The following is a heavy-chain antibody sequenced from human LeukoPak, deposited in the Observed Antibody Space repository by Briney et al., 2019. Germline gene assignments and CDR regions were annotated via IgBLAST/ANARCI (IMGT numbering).Heavy chain of an antibody. CDR3: AVGQSGTWYNYCFDY. V-gene: IGHV4-61*02. Sequence: KTSETLSLTCTVSGGSISSGSYYWSWIRQPAGKGLEWIGRIYTSGSTNYNPSLKSQVTISVDTSKNQFSLKLSSVTAADTAVYYCAVGQSGTWYNYCFDYWGQGTLVTVSS. CDR1: GGSISSGSYY. CDR2: IYTSGST. J-gene: IGHJ4*02. D-gene: IGHD6-13*01.